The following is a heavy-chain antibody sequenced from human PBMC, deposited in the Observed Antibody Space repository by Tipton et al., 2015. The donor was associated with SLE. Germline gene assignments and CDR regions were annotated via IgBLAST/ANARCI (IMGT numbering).Heavy chain of an antibody. V-gene: IGHV4-38-2*02. Sequence: TLSLTCTVSRYSITTGYFWGWIRQSPGKGLEWIGTMSHSGGTYYNPSLDSRMTMSLDTSNNQFSLDLASVTAADTATYHCARQYSTITGYENWGQGILVTVSS. D-gene: IGHD2-8*01. CDR1: RYSITTGYF. J-gene: IGHJ4*02. CDR3: ARQYSTITGYEN. CDR2: MSHSGGT.